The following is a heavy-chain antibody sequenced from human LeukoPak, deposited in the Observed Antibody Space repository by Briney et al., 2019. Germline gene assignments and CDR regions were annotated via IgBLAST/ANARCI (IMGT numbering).Heavy chain of an antibody. CDR1: GCTFSSYV. Sequence: GGSLRLSCAASGCTFSSYVLHWVRQAPGKGLEWVAVIASDGSRKHYADSVKGRFTVSRDNSKNTVSLQMNFLRVEDTGLYYCARVSVWGSYGFPDYWGQGTLVTVSS. V-gene: IGHV3-30-3*01. CDR2: IASDGSRK. J-gene: IGHJ4*02. CDR3: ARVSVWGSYGFPDY. D-gene: IGHD3-16*02.